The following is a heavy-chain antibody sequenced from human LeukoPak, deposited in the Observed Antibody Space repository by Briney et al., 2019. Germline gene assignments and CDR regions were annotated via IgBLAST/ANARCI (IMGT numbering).Heavy chain of an antibody. CDR2: IYPGDSDT. Sequence: GESLKISCQGSGYSFINYWIGWVRQMPGKGLEWIGVIYPGDSDTGYSPSFQGQVTISADSSISTAYLQWSSLRASDTAMYYCARHRASIAEPPFDIWGQGTMVTVSS. CDR1: GYSFINYW. J-gene: IGHJ3*02. V-gene: IGHV5-51*01. D-gene: IGHD6-6*01. CDR3: ARHRASIAEPPFDI.